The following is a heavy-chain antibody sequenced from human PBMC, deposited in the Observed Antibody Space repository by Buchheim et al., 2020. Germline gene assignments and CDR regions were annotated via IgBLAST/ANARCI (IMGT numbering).Heavy chain of an antibody. CDR1: GGSFSGYY. Sequence: QVQLQQWGAGLLKPSETLSLTCAVYGGSFSGYYWSWIRQPPGKGLEWIGEINHSGSTNYNPSLKSRVTISVDTSKNQFSLKLRSVPAADTAVYYCAREVRKVQLWFHHYYYYGMDVWGQGTT. CDR3: AREVRKVQLWFHHYYYYGMDV. CDR2: INHSGST. J-gene: IGHJ6*02. V-gene: IGHV4-34*01. D-gene: IGHD5-18*01.